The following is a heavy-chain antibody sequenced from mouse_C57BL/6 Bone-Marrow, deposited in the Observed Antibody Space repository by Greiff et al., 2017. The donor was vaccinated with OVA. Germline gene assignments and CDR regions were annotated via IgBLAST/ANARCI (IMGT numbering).Heavy chain of an antibody. CDR2: FHPYNDDT. Sequence: QVQLQQSGAELVKPGASVKMSCKASGYTFTTYPIEWMKQNHGKSLEWIGNFHPYNDDTTNNEKFKGKATLTVDKYSSTVYLELSRLTSDDAAVYYCARGGSSYEYYFDYWGQGTTLTVSS. V-gene: IGHV1-47*01. J-gene: IGHJ2*01. D-gene: IGHD1-1*01. CDR1: GYTFTTYP. CDR3: ARGGSSYEYYFDY.